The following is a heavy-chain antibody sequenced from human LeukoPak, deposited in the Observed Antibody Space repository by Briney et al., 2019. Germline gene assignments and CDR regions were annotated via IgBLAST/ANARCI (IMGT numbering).Heavy chain of an antibody. CDR1: GGSISSGSYY. V-gene: IGHV4-61*02. CDR3: ARARYVQGSSSRYNWFDP. D-gene: IGHD6-6*01. CDR2: IYSSGST. Sequence: SETLSLTCTVSGGSISSGSYYWSWIRQPAGKGLEWIGRIYSSGSTNYNPSLKSRVTISLDTSKNQFSLKLSSVTAADTAVYYCARARYVQGSSSRYNWFDPWGQGTLVTVSS. J-gene: IGHJ5*02.